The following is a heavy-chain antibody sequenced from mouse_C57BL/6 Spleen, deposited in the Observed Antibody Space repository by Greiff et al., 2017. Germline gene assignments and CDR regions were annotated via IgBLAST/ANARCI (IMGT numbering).Heavy chain of an antibody. Sequence: VQLQQSGPELVKPGASVKISCKASGYTFTDSYMNWVKQSHGKSLEWIGDINPNNGGTSYNQKFKGKATLTVDKSSSTAYMELRSLTSENSAVYYCARVPGDYYGGRTYYFDYWGQGTTLTVSS. V-gene: IGHV1-26*01. CDR3: ARVPGDYYGGRTYYFDY. J-gene: IGHJ2*01. D-gene: IGHD1-1*01. CDR1: GYTFTDSY. CDR2: INPNNGGT.